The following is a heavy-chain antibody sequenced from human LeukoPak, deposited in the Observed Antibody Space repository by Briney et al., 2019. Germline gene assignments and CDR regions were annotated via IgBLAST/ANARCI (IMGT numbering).Heavy chain of an antibody. CDR2: ISAYNGNT. CDR3: ARVLLTLTIVVVPAHAFDI. V-gene: IGHV1-18*01. Sequence: GASVKVSCKASGYTFTSYGISWVRQAPGQGLEWMGWISAYNGNTNYAQKLQGRVTMTTDTSTSTAYMELRSLRSDDTAVYYCARVLLTLTIVVVPAHAFDIWGQGTMVTVSS. CDR1: GYTFTSYG. J-gene: IGHJ3*02. D-gene: IGHD2-2*01.